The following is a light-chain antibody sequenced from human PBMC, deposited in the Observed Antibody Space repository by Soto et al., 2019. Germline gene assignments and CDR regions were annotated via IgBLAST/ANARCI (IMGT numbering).Light chain of an antibody. J-gene: IGLJ1*01. Sequence: QSALTQPPSVSGPPGQSAAISCTGTSSDVGGFNYVSWYQHHPGKAPNLMIYDASKPPSGVPDRFSGSKSGNTASLTISGLQAEDEADYYCCSYAGGYTHYVFATGTKVTVL. V-gene: IGLV2-11*01. CDR1: SSDVGGFNY. CDR3: CSYAGGYTHYV. CDR2: DAS.